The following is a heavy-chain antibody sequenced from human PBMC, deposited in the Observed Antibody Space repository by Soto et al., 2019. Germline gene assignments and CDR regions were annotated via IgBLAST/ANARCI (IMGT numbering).Heavy chain of an antibody. CDR1: GFTFSYYW. CDR2: IHSDGSST. D-gene: IGHD1-26*01. Sequence: EVQLVESGGGLVRPGGSLRLSCAASGFTFSYYWMHWVRQAPGKGLVWVSRIHSDGSSTTYADFVKGRFIISRDNARNTVDLQMNSVRVEDTAVYYCAREDRGAFDHLGQGTVVTVST. J-gene: IGHJ3*01. CDR3: AREDRGAFDH. V-gene: IGHV3-74*01.